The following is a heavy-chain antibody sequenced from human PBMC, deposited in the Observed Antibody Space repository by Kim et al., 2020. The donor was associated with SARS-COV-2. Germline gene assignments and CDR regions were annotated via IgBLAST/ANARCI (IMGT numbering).Heavy chain of an antibody. CDR2: ISYDGSNK. J-gene: IGHJ4*01. Sequence: GGSLRLSCAASGFTFSSYGMHWVRQAPGKGLEWVAVISYDGSNKYYADSVKGRFTISRDNSKNTLYLQMNSLRAEDTAVYYCAKALIWFGEGCDYWCHGT. V-gene: IGHV3-30*18. D-gene: IGHD3-10*01. CDR3: AKALIWFGEGCDY. CDR1: GFTFSSYG.